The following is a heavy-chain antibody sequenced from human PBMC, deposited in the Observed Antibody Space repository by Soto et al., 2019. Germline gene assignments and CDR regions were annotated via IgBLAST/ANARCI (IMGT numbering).Heavy chain of an antibody. D-gene: IGHD3-10*01. V-gene: IGHV3-33*01. CDR2: IWYDGSNK. Sequence: QVQLVESGGGVVQPGRSLRLSCAASGFTFSSYGMHWVRQAPGKGLEWVAVIWYDGSNKYYADSVKGRFTISRDNSKNTLYLQINRLRAEDTAVYYRARDQVLLWFGGLPYGMDVWGQGTTVSVSS. CDR1: GFTFSSYG. CDR3: ARDQVLLWFGGLPYGMDV. J-gene: IGHJ6*02.